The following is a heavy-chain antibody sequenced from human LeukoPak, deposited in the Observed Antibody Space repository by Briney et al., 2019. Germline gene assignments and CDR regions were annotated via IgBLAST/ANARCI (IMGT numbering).Heavy chain of an antibody. Sequence: PSETLSLTCTISGGSINSGGYSWSWIRQHPGKGLEWIGYIYYSGNTYYNPSLKSRVTISIDTSKNQFSLKLRSVTAADTAVYYCARAPSGLVEPPTRGDYFDYWGQGTLVTVSS. CDR2: IYYSGNT. V-gene: IGHV4-31*03. CDR3: ARAPSGLVEPPTRGDYFDY. CDR1: GGSINSGGYS. D-gene: IGHD2-2*01. J-gene: IGHJ4*02.